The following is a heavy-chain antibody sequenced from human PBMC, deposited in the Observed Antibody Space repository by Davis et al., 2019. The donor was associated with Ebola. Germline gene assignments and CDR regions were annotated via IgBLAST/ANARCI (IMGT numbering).Heavy chain of an antibody. J-gene: IGHJ6*04. V-gene: IGHV3-30*03. D-gene: IGHD2-8*01. CDR3: ARGTGMDV. Sequence: GESLKISCAASGFIFSSYVMSWVRQAPGKGLEWVAVISSDGSNKFYGDSVKGRFTISRDNSKNTLYLQMNSLRAEDTAVYYCARGTGMDVWGKGTTVTVSS. CDR1: GFIFSSYV. CDR2: ISSDGSNK.